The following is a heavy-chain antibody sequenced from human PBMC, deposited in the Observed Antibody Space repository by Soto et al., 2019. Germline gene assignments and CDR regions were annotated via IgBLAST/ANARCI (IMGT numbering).Heavy chain of an antibody. V-gene: IGHV4-59*01. D-gene: IGHD6-19*01. J-gene: IGHJ3*02. Sequence: SDTLSLTCTVSGGSISSYYWSWIRQPPGKGLEWIGYIYYSGSTNYNPSLKSRVTISVDTSKNQFSLKLSSVTAADTAVYYCARNKGGAVAGTRDAFDIWGQGTMVTV. CDR1: GGSISSYY. CDR3: ARNKGGAVAGTRDAFDI. CDR2: IYYSGST.